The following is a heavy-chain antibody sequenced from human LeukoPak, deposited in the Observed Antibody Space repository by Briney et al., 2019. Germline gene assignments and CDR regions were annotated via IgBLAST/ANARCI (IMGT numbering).Heavy chain of an antibody. CDR1: GGSFSGYY. V-gene: IGHV4-34*01. D-gene: IGHD6-13*01. CDR2: INHSGST. CDR3: ARAKAAAGTLGPHAFDI. J-gene: IGHJ3*02. Sequence: SETLSLNCAVYGGSFSGYYWSWIRQPPGKGLEWIGEINHSGSTNYNPSLKSRVTISVDTSKNQFSLKLSSVTAADTAVYYCARAKAAAGTLGPHAFDIWGQGTMVTVSS.